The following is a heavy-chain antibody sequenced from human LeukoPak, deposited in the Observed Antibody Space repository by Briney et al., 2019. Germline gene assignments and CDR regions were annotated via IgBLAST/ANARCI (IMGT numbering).Heavy chain of an antibody. Sequence: GGSMRLSCAASGFTFSNNAMTWVRQAPGKGLEWVSSISASGGSTSYADSVKGRFTFSRDNSKNTLYLQMNSLRVEDTAVYYCATRVGLTRYWYFDLWGRGTLVTVSS. CDR3: ATRVGLTRYWYFDL. CDR1: GFTFSNNA. J-gene: IGHJ2*01. CDR2: ISASGGST. V-gene: IGHV3-23*01.